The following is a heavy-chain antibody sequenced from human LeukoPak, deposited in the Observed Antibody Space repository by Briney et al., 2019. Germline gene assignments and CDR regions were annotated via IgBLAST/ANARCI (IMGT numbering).Heavy chain of an antibody. CDR1: GFTFSSYG. CDR2: ISYDGSNK. J-gene: IGHJ3*02. CDR3: AKIVVVVAATPWGAFDI. Sequence: GGSLRLSCAASGFTFSSYGMHWVHKAPDKGLEWVAVISYDGSNKYYADSVKGRFTISRDNSKNTLYLQMNSLRAEDTAVYYCAKIVVVVAATPWGAFDIWGQGTMVTVSS. V-gene: IGHV3-30*18. D-gene: IGHD2-15*01.